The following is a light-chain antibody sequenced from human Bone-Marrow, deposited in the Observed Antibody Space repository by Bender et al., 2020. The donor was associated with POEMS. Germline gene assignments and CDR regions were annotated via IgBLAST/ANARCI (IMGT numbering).Light chain of an antibody. V-gene: IGLV3-1*01. CDR2: QDS. CDR3: QSFDTSLSGWV. CDR1: KLGDKY. Sequence: LTQPPSVSGAPGQRVTITCSGDKLGDKYACWYQQKPGQSPVLVIYQDSKRPSGIPERFSGFNSGTSVSLAITGLQAEDEADYYCQSFDTSLSGWVFGAGTKLTV. J-gene: IGLJ3*02.